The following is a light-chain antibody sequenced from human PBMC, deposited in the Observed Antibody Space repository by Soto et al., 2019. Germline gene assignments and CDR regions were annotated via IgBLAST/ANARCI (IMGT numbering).Light chain of an antibody. J-gene: IGKJ1*01. CDR3: QQYDKLPRT. CDR1: QDISNY. Sequence: DIQMTQSPSSLSASVGDRVTITCQASQDISNYLNWYQQKPGKAPKLLIYDASNLETGVPSRFSGSGSGTDFTFTISSLQPEDIAKYYCQQYDKLPRTFGQGTKVEIK. V-gene: IGKV1-33*01. CDR2: DAS.